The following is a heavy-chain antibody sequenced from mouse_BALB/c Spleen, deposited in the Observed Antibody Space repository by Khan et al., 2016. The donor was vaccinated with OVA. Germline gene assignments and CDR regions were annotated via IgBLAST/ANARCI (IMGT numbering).Heavy chain of an antibody. Sequence: IQLVQSGPELVKPGASVKMSCKASGYTFTSYVMHWVKQKPGQGLEWIGYINPYNDGTKYNEKFKGKATLTSDKSSSTSYMELSSLTSEDSAVYYCKRSTCYGNPYAMDYWGQGTSVTVSS. CDR1: GYTFTSYV. J-gene: IGHJ4*01. V-gene: IGHV1S136*01. D-gene: IGHD2-10*01. CDR3: KRSTCYGNPYAMDY. CDR2: INPYNDGT.